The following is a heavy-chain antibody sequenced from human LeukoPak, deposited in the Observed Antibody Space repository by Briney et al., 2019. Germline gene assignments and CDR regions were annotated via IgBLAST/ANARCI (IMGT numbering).Heavy chain of an antibody. J-gene: IGHJ4*02. D-gene: IGHD1-1*01. CDR1: GDSVSSPSHH. CDR3: TREFTSTSGD. V-gene: IGHV4-39*02. Sequence: SETLSLTCTVSGDSVSSPSHHWAWIRQPPGKGLEWIVSIYYTGNTYYNPSLKSRLSISIDASKNYFSLKLSSVTAAVTAVYFCTREFTSTSGDWGQGTLVTVSS. CDR2: IYYTGNT.